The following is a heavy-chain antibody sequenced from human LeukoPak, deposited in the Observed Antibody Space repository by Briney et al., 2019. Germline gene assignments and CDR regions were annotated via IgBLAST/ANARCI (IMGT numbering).Heavy chain of an antibody. V-gene: IGHV4-61*01. CDR2: IYYSVTT. D-gene: IGHD6-13*01. J-gene: IGHJ5*02. CDR1: GGSVSSGSYY. Sequence: PSETLSLTCTVSGGSVSSGSYYWSWIRLPPGKRLEWIGYIYYSVTTNYNPSLKSRVTISVDRSKNQFSLKLSSVTAADTAVYYCARERVSSSWYGGWFDPWGQGTLVTVFS. CDR3: ARERVSSSWYGGWFDP.